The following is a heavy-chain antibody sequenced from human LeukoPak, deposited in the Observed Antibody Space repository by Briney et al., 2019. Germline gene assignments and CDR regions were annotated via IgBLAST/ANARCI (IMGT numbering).Heavy chain of an antibody. Sequence: PSETLSLTCAVYGGSFSGYYWSWIRQPPGKGLEWIGEINHSGSTNYNPSLKSRVTISVDTSKNQFSLRLTSVTAADTAVYYCARLLGYCSSTSCYSGWFDPWGQGTLVTVSS. CDR2: INHSGST. J-gene: IGHJ5*02. CDR3: ARLLGYCSSTSCYSGWFDP. V-gene: IGHV4-34*01. D-gene: IGHD2-2*02. CDR1: GGSFSGYY.